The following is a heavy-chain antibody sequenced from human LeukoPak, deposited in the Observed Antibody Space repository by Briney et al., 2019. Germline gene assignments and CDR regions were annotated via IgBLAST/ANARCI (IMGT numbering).Heavy chain of an antibody. CDR3: AKDLRYYCSGGSCYWPFDAFDI. CDR1: GFTFSSYG. D-gene: IGHD2-15*01. CDR2: ISYDGSNK. J-gene: IGHJ3*02. Sequence: PGRSLRLSCAASGFTFSSYGKHWVRQAPGKGLEWVAVISYDGSNKYYADSVKGRFTISRDNSKNTLYLQMNSLRAEDTAVYYCAKDLRYYCSGGSCYWPFDAFDIWGQGTMVTVSS. V-gene: IGHV3-30*18.